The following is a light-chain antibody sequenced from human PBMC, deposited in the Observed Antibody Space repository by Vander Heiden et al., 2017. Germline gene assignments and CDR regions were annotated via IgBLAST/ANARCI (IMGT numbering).Light chain of an antibody. J-gene: IGLJ3*02. V-gene: IGLV2-23*02. CDR3: CSYASSTSQV. CDR1: SSDIGSYTL. CDR2: EVN. Sequence: QSALTQPAPAPGSPGQSITISCTGTSSDIGSYTLVSWYRQLPGKAPKLMIYEVNKRPSGVSDRFSGSRTGNTASLTISGLQAEDEADYYCCSYASSTSQVFGGGTKVTVL.